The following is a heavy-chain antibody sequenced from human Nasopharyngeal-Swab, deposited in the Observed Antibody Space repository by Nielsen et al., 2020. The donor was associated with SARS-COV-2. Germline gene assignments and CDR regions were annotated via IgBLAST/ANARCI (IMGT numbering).Heavy chain of an antibody. Sequence: ASVKVSCKASGYTFTSYGISWVRQAPGQGLEWMGWINPNSGGTNYAQKFQGRVTMTRDTSISTAYMELSRLRSDDTAVYYCARDHIVWSGYSPDDYYGMDVWGQGTTVTVSS. CDR2: INPNSGGT. CDR3: ARDHIVWSGYSPDDYYGMDV. D-gene: IGHD3-3*01. CDR1: GYTFTSYG. V-gene: IGHV1-2*02. J-gene: IGHJ6*02.